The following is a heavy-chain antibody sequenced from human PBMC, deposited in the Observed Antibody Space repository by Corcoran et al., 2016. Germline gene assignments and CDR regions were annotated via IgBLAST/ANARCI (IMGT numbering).Heavy chain of an antibody. Sequence: QVRLQQWGAGLLKPSETLFLTCAVYGGSFSGYYWSWIRQPPGKGLEWIGEINHSGSTSYNPSLKSGVTISVDTSKNQFSLPLSSVTAADTAVYYCARGQWYRGRTLDYWGQGTLVTVSS. J-gene: IGHJ4*02. D-gene: IGHD1-26*01. CDR2: INHSGST. CDR3: ARGQWYRGRTLDY. V-gene: IGHV4-34*01. CDR1: GGSFSGYY.